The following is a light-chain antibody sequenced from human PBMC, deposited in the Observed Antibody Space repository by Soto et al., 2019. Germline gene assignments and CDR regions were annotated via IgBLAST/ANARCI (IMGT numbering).Light chain of an antibody. CDR3: SSYTTSNTRQIV. CDR2: DVS. J-gene: IGLJ1*01. Sequence: QSALTPPASVSGSPGQSITISCTGTSSDVGGYNYVSWYQQHPGKAPKFMIYDVSNRPSGVSNRFSGSKSGNTASLTISGLQAEDEADYYCSSYTTSNTRQIVFGTGTKVTVL. CDR1: SSDVGGYNY. V-gene: IGLV2-14*01.